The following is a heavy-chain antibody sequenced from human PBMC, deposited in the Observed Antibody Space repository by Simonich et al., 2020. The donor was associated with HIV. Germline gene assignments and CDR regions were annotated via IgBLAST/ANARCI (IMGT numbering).Heavy chain of an antibody. CDR3: AKDKGAYYGSGSPVY. CDR1: GFTFDDYA. J-gene: IGHJ4*02. V-gene: IGHV3-9*01. D-gene: IGHD3-10*01. CDR2: ISWNSGSI. Sequence: VQLVESGVGVVQPGRSLRLSCAASGFTFDDYAMHWVRQAPGKGLEWVSGISWNSGSIGYADSVKGRFTISRDNAKNSLYLQMNSLRAEDTALYYCAKDKGAYYGSGSPVYWGQGTLVTVSS.